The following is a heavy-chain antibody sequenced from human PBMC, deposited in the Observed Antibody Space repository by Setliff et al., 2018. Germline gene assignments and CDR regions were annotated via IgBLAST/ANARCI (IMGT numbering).Heavy chain of an antibody. CDR2: ISGSGGST. Sequence: GGSLRLSCAASGFTFSSYTTNWVRQAPGQGLEWVSAISGSGGSTYYADSVKGRFTISRDNSKNTLYLQMNSLRAEDTAVYYCAPRPSGSYLSDYWGLGTLATVSS. CDR1: GFTFSSYT. V-gene: IGHV3-23*01. D-gene: IGHD1-26*01. J-gene: IGHJ4*02. CDR3: APRPSGSYLSDY.